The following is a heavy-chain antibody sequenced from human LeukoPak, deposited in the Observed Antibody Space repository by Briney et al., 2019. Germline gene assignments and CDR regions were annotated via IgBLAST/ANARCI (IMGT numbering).Heavy chain of an antibody. D-gene: IGHD3-22*01. CDR2: IYYSGST. Sequence: SETLSLTCTVSGGSISSYYWSWIRQPPGKGLEWIGYIYYSGSTNYNPSLKSRVTISVDTSKNQFSLKPSSVTAADTAVYYCARGNYYDSSGYYSPFDYWGQGTLVTVSS. V-gene: IGHV4-59*01. CDR3: ARGNYYDSSGYYSPFDY. J-gene: IGHJ4*02. CDR1: GGSISSYY.